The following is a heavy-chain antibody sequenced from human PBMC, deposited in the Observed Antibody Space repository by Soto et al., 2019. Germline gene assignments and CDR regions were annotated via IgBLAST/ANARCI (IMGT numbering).Heavy chain of an antibody. CDR1: GFTFSSYA. D-gene: IGHD6-6*01. V-gene: IGHV3-23*01. CDR2: ISGYGGST. CDR3: AILAVRQILDY. J-gene: IGHJ4*02. Sequence: EVQLLESGGGLVQPGGSLRLSCAASGFTFSSYAMSWVRQAPGKGLEWVSTISGYGGSTYYADSVKGRFTISRDNSKNTLFLQMNSLRAEDTAVYYCAILAVRQILDYWGQGTLVTVSS.